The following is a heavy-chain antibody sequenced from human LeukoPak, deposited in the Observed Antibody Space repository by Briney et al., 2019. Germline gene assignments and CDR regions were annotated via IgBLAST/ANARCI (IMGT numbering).Heavy chain of an antibody. CDR3: ARLGIAVAGLAFDI. CDR2: IYYSGST. D-gene: IGHD6-19*01. CDR1: GGSISSYY. V-gene: IGHV4-59*08. J-gene: IGHJ3*02. Sequence: SETLSLTCMVSGGSISSYYWSWIGQPPGKGLEGIGYIYYSGSTNYNPSLKSRVTISVDTSKNQFSLKLSSATAPDTAVYYCARLGIAVAGLAFDIWGQGTMVTVSS.